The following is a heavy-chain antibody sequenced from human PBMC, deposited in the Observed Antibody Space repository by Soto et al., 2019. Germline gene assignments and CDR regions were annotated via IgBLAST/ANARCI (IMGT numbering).Heavy chain of an antibody. D-gene: IGHD6-19*01. CDR1: GDSVSSNSAA. V-gene: IGHV6-1*01. J-gene: IGHJ4*02. CDR2: TYYRSKWYN. CDR3: ARTPSYSSGWPHGPWFEY. Sequence: SQTLSLTCAISGDSVSSNSAAWNWIRQSPSRGLEWLGRTYYRSKWYNDYAVSVKSRIAINPDTSKNQFSLQLNSVTPEDTAVYYCARTPSYSSGWPHGPWFEYWGQGTLVTVSS.